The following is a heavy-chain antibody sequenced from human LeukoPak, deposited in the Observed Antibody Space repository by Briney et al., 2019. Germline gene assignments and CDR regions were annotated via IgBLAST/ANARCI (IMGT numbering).Heavy chain of an antibody. CDR1: GFTFGDYA. V-gene: IGHV3-49*04. Sequence: GGSLRLSCTTSGFTFGDYAMTWVRQAPGKGLEWVGYIRSIAYGGTTEFAASVKGRFTISRDDSKSIAYLQMNSLKTEDTAVYYCTTYDPSNYYGMDVWGQGTTVTVSA. CDR2: IRSIAYGGTT. J-gene: IGHJ6*01. D-gene: IGHD5-12*01. CDR3: TTYDPSNYYGMDV.